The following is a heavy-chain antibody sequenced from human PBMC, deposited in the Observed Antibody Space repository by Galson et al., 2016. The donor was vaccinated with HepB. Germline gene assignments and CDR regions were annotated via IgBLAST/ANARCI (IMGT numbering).Heavy chain of an antibody. CDR3: ARDPGPFSYAVDAFDI. Sequence: TLSLTCTVSGDSITSGSYFWTWIRQPAGKGLEWVGRLHSTGFTTYNPSLKSRVAISKDTSRNHFSLQLNSVTAADTAVYYCARDPGPFSYAVDAFDIWGQGTMVTVSS. CDR2: LHSTGFT. CDR1: GDSITSGSYF. J-gene: IGHJ3*02. V-gene: IGHV4-61*02. D-gene: IGHD3-16*01.